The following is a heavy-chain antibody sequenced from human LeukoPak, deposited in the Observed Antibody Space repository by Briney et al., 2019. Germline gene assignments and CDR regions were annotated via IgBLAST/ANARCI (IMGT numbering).Heavy chain of an antibody. Sequence: GRSLRLSCAASGFTFDDYAMHWVRQAPGKGLEWVSGISWNSGSIGYADSVKGRFTISRDNAKNSLYLQMNSLRAEDMASYYCAKSRAGGLRYYMDVWGKGTTVTVSS. J-gene: IGHJ6*03. CDR3: AKSRAGGLRYYMDV. V-gene: IGHV3-9*03. CDR1: GFTFDDYA. CDR2: ISWNSGSI. D-gene: IGHD3-16*01.